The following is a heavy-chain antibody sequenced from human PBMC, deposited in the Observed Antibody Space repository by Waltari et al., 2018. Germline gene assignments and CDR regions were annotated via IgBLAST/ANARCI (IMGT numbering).Heavy chain of an antibody. CDR2: IYTSGST. V-gene: IGHV4-4*07. CDR3: ARDVLAYYDSSGYLMS. CDR1: GGSISSSY. D-gene: IGHD3-22*01. Sequence: QVQLQESGPGLVKPSETLSLTCTVSGGSISSSYWRWIRQPAGKGLEWIGRIYTSGSTNYNPSLKSRVTMSVDTSKNQFSLKLSSVTAADTAVYYCARDVLAYYDSSGYLMSWGQGTLVTVSS. J-gene: IGHJ4*02.